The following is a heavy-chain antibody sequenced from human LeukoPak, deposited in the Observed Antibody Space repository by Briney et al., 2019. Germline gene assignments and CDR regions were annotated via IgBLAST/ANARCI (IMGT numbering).Heavy chain of an antibody. D-gene: IGHD3-10*01. V-gene: IGHV3-23*01. CDR1: GFTFSSYA. Sequence: GGSLRLSCAASGFTFSSYAMSWVRQAPGKGLEWGSAISGSGGSTYYADSVKGRFTISRDNSKNTLYLQMNSLRAEDTAVYYCAKDPSLLLWFGEYENWGQGTLVTVSS. CDR2: ISGSGGST. CDR3: AKDPSLLLWFGEYEN. J-gene: IGHJ4*02.